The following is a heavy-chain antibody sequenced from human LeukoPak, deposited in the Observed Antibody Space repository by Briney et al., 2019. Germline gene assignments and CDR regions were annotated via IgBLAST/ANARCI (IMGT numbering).Heavy chain of an antibody. CDR3: ARSIVGATPFDP. CDR1: GFTFSSYA. J-gene: IGHJ5*02. V-gene: IGHV3-23*01. D-gene: IGHD1-26*01. Sequence: GGSLRLSCAASGFTFSSYAMSWLRQAPGKGLEWVSAISGSGGSTYYAASVKGRFTISRDNSKNTLYLQMNSLRAEDTAVYYCARSIVGATPFDPWGQGTLVTVSS. CDR2: ISGSGGST.